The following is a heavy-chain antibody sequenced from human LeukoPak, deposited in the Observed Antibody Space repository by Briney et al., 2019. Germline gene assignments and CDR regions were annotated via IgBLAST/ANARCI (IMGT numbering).Heavy chain of an antibody. J-gene: IGHJ6*02. V-gene: IGHV3-30-3*01. Sequence: GRSLRLSCAASGFTFSSYAMHWVRQAPGKGLEGVAVISYDGSNKYYADSVKGRFTISRDNSKNTLYLQMNSLRAEDTAVYYCARAYDSSGYYYYYYGMDVWGQGTTVTVSS. CDR1: GFTFSSYA. D-gene: IGHD3-22*01. CDR3: ARAYDSSGYYYYYYGMDV. CDR2: ISYDGSNK.